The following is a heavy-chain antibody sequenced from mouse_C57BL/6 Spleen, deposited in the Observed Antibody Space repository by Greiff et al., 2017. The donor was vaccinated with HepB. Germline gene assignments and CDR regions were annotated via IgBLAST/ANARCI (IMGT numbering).Heavy chain of an antibody. J-gene: IGHJ4*01. D-gene: IGHD2-1*01. V-gene: IGHV5-17*01. CDR1: GFTFSDYG. CDR3: ARGIYYGNEDAMDY. CDR2: ISSGSSTI. Sequence: EVQVVESGGGLVKPGGSLKLSCAASGFTFSDYGMHWVRQAPEKGLEWVAYISSGSSTIYYADTVKGRFTISRDNAKNTLFLQMTSLRSEDTAMYYCARGIYYGNEDAMDYWGQGTSVTVSS.